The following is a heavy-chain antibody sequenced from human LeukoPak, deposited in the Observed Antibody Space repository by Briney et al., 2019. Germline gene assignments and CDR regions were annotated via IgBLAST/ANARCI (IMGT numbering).Heavy chain of an antibody. J-gene: IGHJ4*02. CDR1: GFTFSSYW. D-gene: IGHD5-24*01. V-gene: IGHV3-7*01. Sequence: GGSLRLSCAASGFTFSSYWMSWVRQAPGKGLEWVANIKQDGSEKYYVDSVKGRFTISRDNAKNSLYLQMNSLRDEDTAVYYCARASFQRWLQLGGDWGQGALVTVSS. CDR3: ARASFQRWLQLGGD. CDR2: IKQDGSEK.